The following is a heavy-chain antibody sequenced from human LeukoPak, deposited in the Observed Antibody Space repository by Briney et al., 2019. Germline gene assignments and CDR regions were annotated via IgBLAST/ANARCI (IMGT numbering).Heavy chain of an antibody. D-gene: IGHD6-13*01. J-gene: IGHJ4*02. CDR3: ARVPHSSSWQPTDY. Sequence: ASVKVSCKASGYTFTGYYMHWVRQAPGQGLEWMGWINPNSGGTNYAPKFQGRVTMTRDTSISTAYMELSRLRSDDTAVYYCARVPHSSSWQPTDYWGQGTLVTVSS. CDR1: GYTFTGYY. CDR2: INPNSGGT. V-gene: IGHV1-2*02.